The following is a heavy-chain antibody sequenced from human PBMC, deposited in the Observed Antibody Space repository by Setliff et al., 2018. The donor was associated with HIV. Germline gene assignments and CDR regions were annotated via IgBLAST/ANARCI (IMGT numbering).Heavy chain of an antibody. V-gene: IGHV4-34*01. CDR2: INHSGSG. CDR3: ARGLQYYDSGSYSEDY. J-gene: IGHJ4*02. D-gene: IGHD3-10*01. Sequence: SETLSLTCAVYNGSFSGYYWTWIRQPPGKGLEWIGEINHSGSGNYNPSLTSRVTISLDTSKNQFSLKLSSVTAADTAVYYCARGLQYYDSGSYSEDYWGQGTQVTAPQ. CDR1: NGSFSGYY.